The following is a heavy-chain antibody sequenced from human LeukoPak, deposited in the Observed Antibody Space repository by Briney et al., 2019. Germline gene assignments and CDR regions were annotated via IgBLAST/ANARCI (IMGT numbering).Heavy chain of an antibody. CDR3: ARGGEYYYDSSGYYYPRYFQH. D-gene: IGHD3-22*01. CDR2: MNPNSGNT. CDR1: GYTFTSYD. J-gene: IGHJ1*01. Sequence: ASVKVSCKASGYTFTSYDINWVRQATGQGLEWMGWMNPNSGNTGYAQKFQGRVTITRNTSISTAYMELSSLRSEDTAVYYCARGGEYYYDSSGYYYPRYFQHWGQGTLVTVSS. V-gene: IGHV1-8*03.